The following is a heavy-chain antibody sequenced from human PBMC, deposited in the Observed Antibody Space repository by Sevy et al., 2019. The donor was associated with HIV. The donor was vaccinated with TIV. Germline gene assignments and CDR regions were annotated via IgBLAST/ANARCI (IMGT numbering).Heavy chain of an antibody. CDR3: AKDLILVVGDAFDI. J-gene: IGHJ3*02. Sequence: GGSLRLSCAASGFTFRNYAMHWVRQAPGKGLEWVSDIGGSDRSTYYAVSVKGRFIISRDNSKNTLYLQMNSLRAEDTAVYYCAKDLILVVGDAFDIWGHGTLVTVSS. D-gene: IGHD3-22*01. CDR1: GFTFRNYA. CDR2: IGGSDRST. V-gene: IGHV3-23*01.